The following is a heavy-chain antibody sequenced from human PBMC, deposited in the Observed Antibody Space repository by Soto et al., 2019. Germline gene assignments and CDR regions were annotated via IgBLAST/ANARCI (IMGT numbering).Heavy chain of an antibody. CDR1: DNTFTHYG. D-gene: IGHD6-13*01. CDR3: AAAGCNCFGLGV. CDR2: ISGYNGNT. J-gene: IGHJ6*02. Sequence: APVTVSSTSSDNTFTHYGINWVRHAPGQGLEWMGWISGYNGNTKYAQKFQDRVTMTADTSTRTAFMEVRSLTSDVSGVYFCAAAGCNCFGLGVWGQGTTVTVSS. V-gene: IGHV1-18*01.